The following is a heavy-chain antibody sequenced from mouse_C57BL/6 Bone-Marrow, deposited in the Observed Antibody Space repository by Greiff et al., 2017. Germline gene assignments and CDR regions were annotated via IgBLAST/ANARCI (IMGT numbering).Heavy chain of an antibody. Sequence: EVKLVESGGGLVKPGGSLKLSCAASGFTFSSYAMSWVRQTPEKRLEWVATISDGGSYTYYPDNVKGRFTISRDNAKNNLYLQMSHLKSEDTAMYYCASSTVVAPFAYWGQGTLVTVSA. CDR2: ISDGGSYT. V-gene: IGHV5-4*03. D-gene: IGHD1-1*01. CDR1: GFTFSSYA. CDR3: ASSTVVAPFAY. J-gene: IGHJ3*01.